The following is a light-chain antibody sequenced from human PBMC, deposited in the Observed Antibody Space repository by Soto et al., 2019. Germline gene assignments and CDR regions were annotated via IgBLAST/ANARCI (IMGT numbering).Light chain of an antibody. J-gene: IGKJ5*01. CDR1: QTIGAW. V-gene: IGKV1-5*03. Sequence: DIQMTQSPSTLSSSFGDTVTITCRASQTIGAWLAWYQQKPAKAPELLIYKASTLESGVPSRFSGSGSGTEFTLTIRSIAPEDFAVDYCQQRSNWPTFGQGTRLEI. CDR2: KAS. CDR3: QQRSNWPT.